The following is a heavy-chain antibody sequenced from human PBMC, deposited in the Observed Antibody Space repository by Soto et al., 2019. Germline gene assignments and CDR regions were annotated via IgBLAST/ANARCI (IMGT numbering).Heavy chain of an antibody. CDR3: ARGNTKLRGVFDF. V-gene: IGHV4-30-2*01. CDR2: VYYGWTA. D-gene: IGHD3-10*01. Sequence: SETLSLTCSVSGASLSSGGYSWSWIRRPPGKALKRISYVYYGWTASYNPSLKSRVTIPIDSSKNQFSLTVKSVTAADTAAYLCARGNTKLRGVFDFWGRGTQVTVSS. J-gene: IGHJ4*02. CDR1: GASLSSGGYS.